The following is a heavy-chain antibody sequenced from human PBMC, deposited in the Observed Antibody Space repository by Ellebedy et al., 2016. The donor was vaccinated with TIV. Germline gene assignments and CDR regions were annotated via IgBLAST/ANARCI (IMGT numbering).Heavy chain of an antibody. Sequence: GGSLRLXXAASGFTFSSYGMHWVRQAPGKGLEWVAVIWYDGSNKYYADSVKGRFTISRDNSKNTLYLQMNSLRAEDTAVYYCARGHRFNDYWGQGTLVTVSS. CDR3: ARGHRFNDY. CDR1: GFTFSSYG. CDR2: IWYDGSNK. J-gene: IGHJ4*02. V-gene: IGHV3-33*01.